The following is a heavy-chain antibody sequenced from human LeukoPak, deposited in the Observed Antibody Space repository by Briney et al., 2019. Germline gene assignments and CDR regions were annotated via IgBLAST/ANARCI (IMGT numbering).Heavy chain of an antibody. CDR1: GFTFSSYA. Sequence: GGSLRLSCAASGFTFSSYAMSWVRQAPGRGLEWVSAISGSGGSTYYADSVKGRFTISRDNSKNTLYLQMNSLRAEDTAVYYCAKPNFSGYSYCDDAFDIWGQRTMVAVSS. J-gene: IGHJ3*02. D-gene: IGHD5-18*01. CDR2: ISGSGGST. V-gene: IGHV3-23*01. CDR3: AKPNFSGYSYCDDAFDI.